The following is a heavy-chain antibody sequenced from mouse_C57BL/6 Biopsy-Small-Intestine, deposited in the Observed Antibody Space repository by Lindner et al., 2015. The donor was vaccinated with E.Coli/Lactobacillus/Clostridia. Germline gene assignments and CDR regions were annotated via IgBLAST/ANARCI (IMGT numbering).Heavy chain of an antibody. CDR3: ARGFFWYFDV. V-gene: IGHV1-4*01. Sequence: VQLQESGAELARPGASVKMSCKASGYTFASYTMHWIKQRPGQGLEWIGYINPSSDYSNYNQKFKDKATLTADKSSSTAYMQLSSLTSEDSAVYYCARGFFWYFDVWGTGATVTVSS. CDR1: GYTFASYT. J-gene: IGHJ1*03. CDR2: INPSSDYS.